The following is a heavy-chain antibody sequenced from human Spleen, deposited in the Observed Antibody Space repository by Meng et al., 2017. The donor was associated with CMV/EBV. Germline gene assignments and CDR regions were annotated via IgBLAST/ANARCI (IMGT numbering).Heavy chain of an antibody. V-gene: IGHV1-2*02. CDR1: YTFFGYD. CDR2: IDPNSGDT. D-gene: IGHD2-21*01. Sequence: YTFFGYDIHWVRLAPGQRPEWMGWIDPNSGDTDYARRFQRSLAMTRSVPLRTAYMELRSLKSDDTAIYYCAGLSIPVRVGRGRGAFDSWGQGTLVTVSS. CDR3: AGLSIPVRVGRGRGAFDS. J-gene: IGHJ5*01.